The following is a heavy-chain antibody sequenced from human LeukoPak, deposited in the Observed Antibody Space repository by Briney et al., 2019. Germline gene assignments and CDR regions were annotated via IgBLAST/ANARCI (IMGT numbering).Heavy chain of an antibody. D-gene: IGHD1-26*01. CDR1: GYTFTSNY. J-gene: IGHJ6*03. CDR3: ARAQGSYYHYYMDV. Sequence: ASVKVSCKAFGYTFTSNYMHWVRQAPGQGLEWMGIINPSGGSPNYAQKFQGRVTMTRDMSTSTVNMELSSLRSEDTAVYYCARAQGSYYHYYMDVWGKGTTVTVSS. V-gene: IGHV1-46*01. CDR2: INPSGGSP.